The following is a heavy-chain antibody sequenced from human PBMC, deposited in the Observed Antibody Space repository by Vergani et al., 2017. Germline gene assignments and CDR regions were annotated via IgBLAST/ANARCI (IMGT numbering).Heavy chain of an antibody. Sequence: EVQLVQSGAEVKKPGESLKISCQISGYSFTNYWIGWVRQMPGKGLEWMGIIHPADSDTRYSPSFQGQVTISVDKSISPAYLQRSSLRASDSAMYYCARLYGRDSGGSKYFDYWGQGTLVTVSS. V-gene: IGHV5-51*01. CDR3: ARLYGRDSGGSKYFDY. CDR1: GYSFTNYW. D-gene: IGHD5-12*01. J-gene: IGHJ4*02. CDR2: IHPADSDT.